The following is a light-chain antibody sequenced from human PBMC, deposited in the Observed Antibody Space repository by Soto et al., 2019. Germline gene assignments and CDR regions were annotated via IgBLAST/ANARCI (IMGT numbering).Light chain of an antibody. V-gene: IGLV2-14*01. CDR2: DVS. CDR3: SSYTSSSTLYV. CDR1: RSDVGGYNY. Sequence: QSALTQPASVSGSPGQSIPISCTGTRSDVGGYNYVSWYQQHPGKAPKLMIYDVSNRPSGVSNRLSGSKSGNTASLTISGLQAEDEADYYCSSYTSSSTLYVFGTGTKLTVL. J-gene: IGLJ1*01.